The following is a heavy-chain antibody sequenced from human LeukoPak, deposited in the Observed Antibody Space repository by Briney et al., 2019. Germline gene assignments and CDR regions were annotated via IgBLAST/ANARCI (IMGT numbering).Heavy chain of an antibody. CDR2: IKHDGSEK. J-gene: IGHJ4*02. D-gene: IGHD3-16*01. CDR1: GITFSNYW. Sequence: GRSLRLSCAASGITFSNYWMSWVRQAPGKGLEWVANIKHDGSEKYYADSVKGRFTISRDNAKNSLFLQMNSLKTEDTAVYYCATYRHLGYWGQGTLVTVSS. CDR3: ATYRHLGY. V-gene: IGHV3-7*03.